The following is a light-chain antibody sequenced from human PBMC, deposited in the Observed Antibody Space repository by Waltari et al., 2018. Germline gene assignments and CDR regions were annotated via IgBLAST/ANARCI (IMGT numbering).Light chain of an antibody. Sequence: DIQMTQSPSSLSASVGDRVTITCQASQDISKYLNWYQQKPGKAPKLLIYDASNLEAGVPSRFSGSGSGTDFTFTISSLQPEDIATYYCQQYENPLLTFGGGTKVEIK. V-gene: IGKV1-33*01. CDR3: QQYENPLLT. CDR2: DAS. J-gene: IGKJ4*01. CDR1: QDISKY.